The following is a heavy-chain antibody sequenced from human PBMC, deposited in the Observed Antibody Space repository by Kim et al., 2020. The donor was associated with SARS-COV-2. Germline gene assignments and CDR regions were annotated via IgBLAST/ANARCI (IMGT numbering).Heavy chain of an antibody. Sequence: SVKVSCKASGGTFSSYAISWVRQAPGQGLEWMGGIIPIFGTANYAQKFQGRVTITADESTSTAYMELSSLRSEDTAVYYCARDSKLVRYDSSGYYYYYYGMDVWGQGTTVTVSS. D-gene: IGHD3-22*01. CDR3: ARDSKLVRYDSSGYYYYYYGMDV. V-gene: IGHV1-69*13. CDR1: GGTFSSYA. CDR2: IIPIFGTA. J-gene: IGHJ6*02.